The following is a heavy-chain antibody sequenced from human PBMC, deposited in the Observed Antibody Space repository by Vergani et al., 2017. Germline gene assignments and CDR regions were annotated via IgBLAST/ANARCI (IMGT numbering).Heavy chain of an antibody. CDR3: ARVMGYGSGSYYKRYWFDP. V-gene: IGHV1-69*01. CDR1: GYTFTSYY. J-gene: IGHJ5*02. Sequence: QVQLVQSGAEVKKPGASVKVSCKASGYTFTSYYMHWVRQAPGQGLEWMGGIIPIFGTANYAQKFQGRVTITADESTSTAYMELSSLRSEDTAVYYCARVMGYGSGSYYKRYWFDPWGQGTLVTVSS. D-gene: IGHD3-10*01. CDR2: IIPIFGTA.